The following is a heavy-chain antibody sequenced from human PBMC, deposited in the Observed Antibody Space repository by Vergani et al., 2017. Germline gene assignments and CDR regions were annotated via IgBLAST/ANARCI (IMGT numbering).Heavy chain of an antibody. V-gene: IGHV1-18*01. CDR3: VRDLGSGCYRLGYDY. J-gene: IGHJ4*02. Sequence: QVQLVQSGAEVKKPGDSVKVSCKASGYTFTDFGISWLRQAPGQGLEWMGWISGYNGNTNSAQKFQGRVTMTTDTSTSTAYMELRSLKSDDAAMYFCVRDLGSGCYRLGYDYWGQGTLLTVSS. CDR1: GYTFTDFG. D-gene: IGHD6-19*01. CDR2: ISGYNGNT.